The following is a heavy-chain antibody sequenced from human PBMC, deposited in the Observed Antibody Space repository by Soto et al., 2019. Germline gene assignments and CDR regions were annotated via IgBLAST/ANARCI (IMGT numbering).Heavy chain of an antibody. CDR3: ARDRGYSSGWSRFEN. V-gene: IGHV3-23*01. Sequence: GGSLRLSCAVSGFTFSSYAMSWVRQAPGKGLEWVSSISGSGTGTYYRDSVKGRFTISRDNSKNTLYLRMKTLSADDAAIYYCARDRGYSSGWSRFENWGQGTLVTVSS. J-gene: IGHJ4*02. CDR1: GFTFSSYA. D-gene: IGHD6-19*01. CDR2: ISGSGTGT.